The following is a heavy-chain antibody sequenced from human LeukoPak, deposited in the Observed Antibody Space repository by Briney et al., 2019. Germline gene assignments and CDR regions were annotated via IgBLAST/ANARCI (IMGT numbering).Heavy chain of an antibody. J-gene: IGHJ4*02. CDR3: ARGSSGYDLPDY. D-gene: IGHD5-12*01. CDR1: GVSISSYY. V-gene: IGHV4-59*01. Sequence: SETLSLTCTVSGVSISSYYWSWIRQPPGKGLEWIGYIYYSGSTNYNPSLKSRVTISLHTSKNQFSLKLSSVTAADTAVYFCARGSSGYDLPDYWGQGTLVTVSS. CDR2: IYYSGST.